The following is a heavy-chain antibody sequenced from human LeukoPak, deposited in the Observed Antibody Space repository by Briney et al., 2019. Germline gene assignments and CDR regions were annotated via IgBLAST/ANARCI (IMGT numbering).Heavy chain of an antibody. J-gene: IGHJ4*02. CDR1: GYTFTDYY. CDR2: INPHSGGR. Sequence: ASVNVSCKASGYTFTDYYIHWVRQAPGQGLEWMGWINPHSGGRNLAQKFQGRVTMTRDTSITTAYLELSGLRSDDTAVYYCARDRREAMVLFDYWGQGTLVTVSS. CDR3: ARDRREAMVLFDY. D-gene: IGHD5-18*01. V-gene: IGHV1-2*02.